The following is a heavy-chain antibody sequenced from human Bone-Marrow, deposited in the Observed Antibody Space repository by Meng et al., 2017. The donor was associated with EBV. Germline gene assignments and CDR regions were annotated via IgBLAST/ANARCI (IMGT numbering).Heavy chain of an antibody. J-gene: IGHJ4*02. CDR1: GYTFTSYA. D-gene: IGHD3-10*01. Sequence: QVALVQSGARVKKPVASVKVSCKASGYTFTSYAITWVRQATGQGLEWMGWINPNSGNTGYAQKFQGRVTMTRNTSISTASMEMSSLRSEDTAVYYCAREGENYWGQGTLVTVSS. CDR2: INPNSGNT. CDR3: AREGENY. V-gene: IGHV1-8*01.